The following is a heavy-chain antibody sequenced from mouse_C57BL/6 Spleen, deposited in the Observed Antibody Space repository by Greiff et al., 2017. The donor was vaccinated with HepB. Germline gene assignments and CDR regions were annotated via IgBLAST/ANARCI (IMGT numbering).Heavy chain of an antibody. CDR2: IDPANGNT. V-gene: IGHV14-3*01. CDR3: ARGTEAMDY. J-gene: IGHJ4*01. Sequence: EVKLVESVAELVRPGASVKLSCTASGFNIKHTYMHWVKHRPEQGLEWIGRIDPANGNTKYAPKFQGKATITAVTSSNTAYLQLSSLTSEDTAIYYCARGTEAMDYWGQGTSVTVSS. CDR1: GFNIKHTY. D-gene: IGHD3-3*01.